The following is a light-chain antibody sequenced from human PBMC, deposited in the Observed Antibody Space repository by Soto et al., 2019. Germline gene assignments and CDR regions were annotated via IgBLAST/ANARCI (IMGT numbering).Light chain of an antibody. V-gene: IGLV2-8*01. CDR2: EVS. CDR1: SSDIGGYNY. J-gene: IGLJ3*02. Sequence: QSVLTQPPSASGSPGQSVTISCTGTSSDIGGYNYVSWYQQHPGKAPKLIIYEVSKRPSGVPDRFSGSKSGYTASLTVSGLQAEDEADYYCTSYAGSNNLVFAGGTKVTVL. CDR3: TSYAGSNNLV.